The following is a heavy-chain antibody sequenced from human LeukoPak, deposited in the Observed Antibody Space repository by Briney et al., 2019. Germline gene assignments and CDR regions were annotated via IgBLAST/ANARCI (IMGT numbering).Heavy chain of an antibody. CDR2: ISSSGSTI. CDR3: AELGITMIGGV. Sequence: GGSLRLSCAASGFTFSSYEMNWVRQAPGKGLEWVSYISSSGSTIYYADSVKGRFTISRDHAKNSLYLQMNSLSAEDTAVYYCAELGITMIGGVWGKGTTVTISS. V-gene: IGHV3-48*03. J-gene: IGHJ6*04. D-gene: IGHD3-10*02. CDR1: GFTFSSYE.